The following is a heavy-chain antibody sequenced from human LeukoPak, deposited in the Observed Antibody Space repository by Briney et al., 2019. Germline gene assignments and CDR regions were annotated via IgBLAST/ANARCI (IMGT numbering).Heavy chain of an antibody. J-gene: IGHJ6*02. D-gene: IGHD2-2*01. CDR1: GGSISSYY. CDR3: VRDTGYCSSTSCYYYGMDV. CDR2: IYYSGST. V-gene: IGHV4-59*01. Sequence: SETLSLTCTVSGGSISSYYWSWIRQPPGKGLEWIGYIYYSGSTNYNPSLKSRVTISVDTSKNQFSLKLSSVTAADTAVYYCVRDTGYCSSTSCYYYGMDVWGQGTTVTVSS.